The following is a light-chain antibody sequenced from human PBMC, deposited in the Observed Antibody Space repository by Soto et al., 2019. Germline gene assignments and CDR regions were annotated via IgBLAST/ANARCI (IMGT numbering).Light chain of an antibody. V-gene: IGKV3-15*01. CDR2: GAF. CDR3: QQYNDWPLT. J-gene: IGKJ1*01. CDR1: QSVSSN. Sequence: ETVMTQSPGTLSVSPGERATLSCRASQSVSSNLAWYQQKPGQAPSLLIYGAFTRATGIPARFSGTGSGTEFTLTISSLQSEDFALYYCQQYNDWPLTFGQRTKVDI.